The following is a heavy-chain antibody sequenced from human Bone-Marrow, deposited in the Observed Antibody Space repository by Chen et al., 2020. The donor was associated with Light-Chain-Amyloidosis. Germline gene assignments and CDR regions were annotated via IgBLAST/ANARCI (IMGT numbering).Heavy chain of an antibody. V-gene: IGHV3-7*01. CDR1: EFTFTNFW. CDR2: IKQDGSKN. D-gene: IGHD2-8*02. J-gene: IGHJ3*02. CDR3: ARDRGWWTFDI. Sequence: EVQLVESGGGLVQPGGSLRLSCPASEFTFTNFWMIWVRQAPGKGLEWVANIKQDGSKNYYVDSVKGRFTISRDNAKNSLYLQMNSLRAEDTAVYYCARDRGWWTFDIWGQGTMVTVSS.